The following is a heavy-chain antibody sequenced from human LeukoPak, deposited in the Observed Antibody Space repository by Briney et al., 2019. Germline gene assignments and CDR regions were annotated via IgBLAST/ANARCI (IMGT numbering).Heavy chain of an antibody. CDR1: GGSISSSSYY. V-gene: IGHV4-39*07. Sequence: SETLSLTCTVSGGSISSSSYYWGWIRQPPGKGLEWIGSVYYSGSTNYNPSLKSRVTISVDTSKNQFSLKLSSVTAADTAVYYCARDRGGAPETHFDYWGQGTLVTVSS. J-gene: IGHJ4*02. D-gene: IGHD3-10*01. CDR3: ARDRGGAPETHFDY. CDR2: VYYSGST.